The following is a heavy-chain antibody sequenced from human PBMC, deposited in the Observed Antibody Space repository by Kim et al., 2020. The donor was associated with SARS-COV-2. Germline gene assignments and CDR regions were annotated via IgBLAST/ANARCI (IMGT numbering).Heavy chain of an antibody. CDR1: GFTFSSYG. J-gene: IGHJ4*02. D-gene: IGHD6-13*01. Sequence: GGSLRLSCAASGFTFSSYGMHWVRQAPGKGLEWVAVIWYDGSNKYYADSVKGRFTISRDNSKNTVHLQMNSLRAEDTAVYYCAREQGAPAAGIDYWGEGTLVTVSS. CDR3: AREQGAPAAGIDY. CDR2: IWYDGSNK. V-gene: IGHV3-33*01.